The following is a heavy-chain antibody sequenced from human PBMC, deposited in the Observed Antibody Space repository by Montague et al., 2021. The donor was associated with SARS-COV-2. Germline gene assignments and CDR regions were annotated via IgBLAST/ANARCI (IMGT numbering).Heavy chain of an antibody. CDR2: ITHSGST. CDR3: ARGGLAGGNYDIWSFSYTSPLDY. D-gene: IGHD3-3*01. V-gene: IGHV4-34*01. Sequence: ETLSLTCAVYTDSFSGYYWSWIRQSPGKGLEWIGEITHSGSTNHNPSLQSRVTISVDESKKQVSLKLRSLTAADTAIYYCARGGLAGGNYDIWSFSYTSPLDYWGQGTLVTVSS. CDR1: TDSFSGYY. J-gene: IGHJ4*02.